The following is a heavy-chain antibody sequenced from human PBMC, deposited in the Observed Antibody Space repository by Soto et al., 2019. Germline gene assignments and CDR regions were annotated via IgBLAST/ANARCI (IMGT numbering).Heavy chain of an antibody. J-gene: IGHJ4*02. D-gene: IGHD5-12*01. CDR3: AKEGVDIVATGIDY. CDR1: GFTFSSYG. V-gene: IGHV3-30*18. Sequence: GGSLRLSCAASGFTFSSYGMHWVRQAPGKGLEWVAVISYDGSNKYYADSVKGRFTISRDNSKNTLYLQMNSLRAEDTAVYYCAKEGVDIVATGIDYWGQGTLVTVSS. CDR2: ISYDGSNK.